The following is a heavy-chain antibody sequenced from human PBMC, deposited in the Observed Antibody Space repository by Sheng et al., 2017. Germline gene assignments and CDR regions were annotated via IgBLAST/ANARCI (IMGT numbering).Heavy chain of an antibody. J-gene: IGHJ3*02. D-gene: IGHD3-3*01. V-gene: IGHV1-3*01. CDR1: GYSFTSST. CDR3: ASEPWTNAFDI. CDR2: VHPGNGRT. Sequence: QAQLVQSGPEVKKPGASVRISCKASGYSFTSSTLHWVRQAPGQSFEWMGWVHPGNGRTKYAQNFLGRVTMTSDTSASTAYMELSSLRSEDKAMYYCASEPWTNAFDIWGQGTMVSVSS.